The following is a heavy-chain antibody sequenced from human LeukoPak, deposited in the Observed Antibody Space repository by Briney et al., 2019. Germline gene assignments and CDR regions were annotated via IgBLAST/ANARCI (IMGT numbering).Heavy chain of an antibody. Sequence: GGSLRLSCSASGFTFSDYYMSRIRQAPGKGLEWVSYISSSSSYTNYADSVKGRFTISRDNAKNSLYLQMNSLRAEDTAVYYCARYPVVVVPAAKTYYYYGMDVWGKGTTVTVSS. CDR3: ARYPVVVVPAAKTYYYYGMDV. V-gene: IGHV3-11*06. J-gene: IGHJ6*04. CDR2: ISSSSSYT. CDR1: GFTFSDYY. D-gene: IGHD2-2*01.